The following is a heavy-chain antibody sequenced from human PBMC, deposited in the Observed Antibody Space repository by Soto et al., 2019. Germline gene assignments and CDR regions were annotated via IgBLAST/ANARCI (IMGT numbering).Heavy chain of an antibody. CDR1: GFTFSSYG. J-gene: IGHJ6*02. V-gene: IGHV3-33*01. CDR2: IWYDGSNK. Sequence: PGGSLRLSCAASGFTFSSYGMHWVRQAPGKGLEWVAVIWYDGSNKYYADSVKGRFTISRDNSKNTLYLQMNSLRAEDTAVYYCARHRTGYSYYYYGMDVWGQGTTVTVSS. D-gene: IGHD3-9*01. CDR3: ARHRTGYSYYYYGMDV.